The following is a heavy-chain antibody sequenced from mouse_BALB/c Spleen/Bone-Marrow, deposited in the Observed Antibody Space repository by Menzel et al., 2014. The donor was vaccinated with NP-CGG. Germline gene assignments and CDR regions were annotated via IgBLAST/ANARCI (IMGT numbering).Heavy chain of an antibody. J-gene: IGHJ4*01. CDR2: IHPGSGGT. CDR1: GFTFTDYA. D-gene: IGHD2-14*01. CDR3: ARWDYYRYAIVY. Sequence: VQLVASGAELVRPGASAKLSCKALGFTFTDYAMHWVKQTPVHGLEWIGTIHPGSGGTAYNQKFKGKATLTADKSSSTAYMELSSLTSEDSAVYYCARWDYYRYAIVYWGQGTPVTVPS. V-gene: IGHV1-15*01.